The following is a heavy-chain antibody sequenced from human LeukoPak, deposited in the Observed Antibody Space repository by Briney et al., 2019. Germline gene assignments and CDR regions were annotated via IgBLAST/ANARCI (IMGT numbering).Heavy chain of an antibody. V-gene: IGHV4-34*01. CDR2: INHSGST. CDR3: ASLRGSRDY. D-gene: IGHD3-16*01. CDR1: GGSFSGYY. J-gene: IGHJ4*02. Sequence: KASETLSLTCAVYGGSFSGYYWSWIRQPPGKGLEWIGEINHSGSTNYNPSLKSRVTISVDTSKNQFSLKLSSVTAADTAVYYCASLRGSRDYWGQGTLVTVSS.